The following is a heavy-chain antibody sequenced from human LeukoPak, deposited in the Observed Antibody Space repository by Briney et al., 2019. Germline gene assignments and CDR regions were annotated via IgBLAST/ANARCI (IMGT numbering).Heavy chain of an antibody. J-gene: IGHJ5*02. V-gene: IGHV1-2*02. D-gene: IGHD1-26*01. CDR3: ARDLLGGSFQGP. Sequence: ASVKVSCKASGYTFTGYYMHWVRQAPGQGLEWMGWINPNSGGTNYAQKFRGRVTMTRDTSISTAYMELSRLRSDDTAVYYCARDLLGGSFQGPWGQGTLVTVSS. CDR1: GYTFTGYY. CDR2: INPNSGGT.